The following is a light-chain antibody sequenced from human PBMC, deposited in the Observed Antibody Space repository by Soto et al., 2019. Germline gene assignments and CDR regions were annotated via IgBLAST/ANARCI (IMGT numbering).Light chain of an antibody. J-gene: IGLJ1*01. CDR3: SSYTTSSTRV. CDR1: SSDVGIYNY. CDR2: EVS. Sequence: QSALTQPASVSGSPGQSIAISCTGSSSDVGIYNYVSWYQQHPGKVPKLIIYEVSNRPSGVSNRFSGSKSGNTASLTISGLQAEYEADYYCSSYTTSSTRVFGTGTKLTVL. V-gene: IGLV2-14*01.